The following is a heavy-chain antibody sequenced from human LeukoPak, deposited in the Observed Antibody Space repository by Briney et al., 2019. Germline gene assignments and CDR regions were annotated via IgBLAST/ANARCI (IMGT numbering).Heavy chain of an antibody. CDR3: ARALGVATIPYYFDY. CDR2: INHSGST. V-gene: IGHV4-34*01. D-gene: IGHD5-12*01. J-gene: IGHJ4*02. CDR1: GGSFSGYY. Sequence: SETLSLTCAVYGGSFSGYYWSWIRQPPGKGLEWIGEINHSGSTNYNPSLKSRVTISVDTSKNQFSLKLSSVTAADTAVYYCARALGVATIPYYFDYWGQGTLVTVSS.